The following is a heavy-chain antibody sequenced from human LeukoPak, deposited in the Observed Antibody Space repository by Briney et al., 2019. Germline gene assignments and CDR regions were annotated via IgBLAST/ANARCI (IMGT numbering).Heavy chain of an antibody. CDR3: ARGREVVTRLDY. Sequence: GASVKVSCKASGYTFTSYDINWVRQATGQGLEWMGWMNPNGGNTGYAQKFQGRVTMTRNTSISTAYMELSSLRSEDTAVYYCARGREVVTRLDYWGQGTLVTVSS. V-gene: IGHV1-8*01. CDR1: GYTFTSYD. CDR2: MNPNGGNT. D-gene: IGHD4-23*01. J-gene: IGHJ4*02.